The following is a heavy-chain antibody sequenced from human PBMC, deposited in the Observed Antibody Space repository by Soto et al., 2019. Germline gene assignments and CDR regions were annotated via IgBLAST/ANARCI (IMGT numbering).Heavy chain of an antibody. CDR2: ISDDGSTI. CDR3: VRGPRPSSVGTGAF. CDR1: GFVFSMYW. D-gene: IGHD3-10*01. J-gene: IGHJ4*02. V-gene: IGHV3-74*01. Sequence: EVQLVESGGGLVQPGGSVRLSCAASGFVFSMYWMHWVRQAPGKGLEWVSRISDDGSTIHYADSVKGRFSISRDNAQNSLFLAMTALRDDDTAVYYCVRGPRPSSVGTGAFWGQGSPVTVSS.